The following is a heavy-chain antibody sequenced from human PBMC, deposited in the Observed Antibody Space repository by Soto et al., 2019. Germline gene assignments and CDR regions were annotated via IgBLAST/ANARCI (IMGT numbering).Heavy chain of an antibody. V-gene: IGHV1-24*01. CDR1: GYTLTELS. J-gene: IGHJ6*02. Sequence: GASVKVSCKVSGYTLTELSMHWVRQAPGKGLEWMGGFDPEDGETIYAQKFQGRVTMTEDTSTDTAYMELSSLRSEDTAVYYCATLGRFGELLLDGYYYGMDVWGQGTTVTVSS. CDR3: ATLGRFGELLLDGYYYGMDV. D-gene: IGHD3-10*01. CDR2: FDPEDGET.